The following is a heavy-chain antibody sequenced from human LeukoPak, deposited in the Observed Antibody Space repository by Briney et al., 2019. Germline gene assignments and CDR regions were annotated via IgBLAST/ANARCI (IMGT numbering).Heavy chain of an antibody. CDR3: GKDGHCPDTVCPTEIVEAGYIDH. J-gene: IGHJ4*02. V-gene: IGHV3-23*01. D-gene: IGHD6-19*01. Sequence: GGPLRLPCRPSGFSFTIYSMNCVRQAPGEARVEVSDIRSGGDPIHYGHSVKGRLTISRDNSHNMLYLEMTSLRVEDTAIYYCGKDGHCPDTVCPTEIVEAGYIDHWGQGTLVTVSS. CDR2: IRSGGDPI. CDR1: GFSFTIYS.